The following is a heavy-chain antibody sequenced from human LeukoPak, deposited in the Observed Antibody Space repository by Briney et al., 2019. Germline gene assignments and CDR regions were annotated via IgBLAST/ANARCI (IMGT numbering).Heavy chain of an antibody. CDR3: ARHRRRPLDS. D-gene: IGHD1-1*01. CDR2: IYSSGIT. J-gene: IGHJ4*02. V-gene: IGHV4-39*01. Sequence: PSETLSLTCTVSGGSISSITYSWAWIRQPPGKGLEWIATIYSSGITYYNPSLKSRVTISVDTSQNQFSLRLSSVTAADTAVYYCARHRRRPLDSWGQGTLVIVSS. CDR1: GGSISSITYS.